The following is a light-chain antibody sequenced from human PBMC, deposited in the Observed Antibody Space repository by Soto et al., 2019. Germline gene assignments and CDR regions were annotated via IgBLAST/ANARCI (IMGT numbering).Light chain of an antibody. Sequence: IPQTHSPSTLSGSVGDRVTIACRASQTISSWLAWYQQKPGKAPKLLIYKASTLTSGVPSRFSGSGSGTEFTLTISSLQPDDFATYYCQHYNSYSEAFGQGTKVDIK. J-gene: IGKJ1*01. CDR3: QHYNSYSEA. CDR2: KAS. V-gene: IGKV1-5*03. CDR1: QTISSW.